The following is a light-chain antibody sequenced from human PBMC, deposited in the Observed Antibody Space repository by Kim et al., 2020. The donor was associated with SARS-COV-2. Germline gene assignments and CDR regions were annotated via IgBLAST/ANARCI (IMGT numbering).Light chain of an antibody. CDR3: LLSYAGARV. CDR2: DTG. V-gene: IGLV7-46*01. CDR1: TGAVTTGHY. J-gene: IGLJ3*02. Sequence: QAVVTQEPSLTVSPGGTVTLTCGSITGAVTTGHYPYWFQQKFGQAPRALIYDTGNRHSWTPARFSGFLLGDKAALTLSGAQPDDEADYYCLLSYAGARVFGGGTQLTVL.